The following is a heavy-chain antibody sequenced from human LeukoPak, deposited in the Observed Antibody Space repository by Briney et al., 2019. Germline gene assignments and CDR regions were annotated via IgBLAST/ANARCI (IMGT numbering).Heavy chain of an antibody. CDR3: ASSHFGYYDSSGYYYGAFDI. D-gene: IGHD3-22*01. V-gene: IGHV1-8*03. CDR1: GYTFTSYD. J-gene: IGHJ3*02. Sequence: GASVKVSCKASGYTFTSYDINWVRQATGQGLEWMGWMNPNSGNTGYAQKFQGRVTITRNTSISTAYMELSSLRSEDTAVYYCASSHFGYYDSSGYYYGAFDIWGQGTMVTVSS. CDR2: MNPNSGNT.